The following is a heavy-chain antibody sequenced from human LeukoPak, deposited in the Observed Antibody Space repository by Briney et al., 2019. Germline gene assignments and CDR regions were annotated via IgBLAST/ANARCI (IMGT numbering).Heavy chain of an antibody. V-gene: IGHV1-2*02. CDR1: GYTFTGYY. CDR2: INPNSGGT. J-gene: IGHJ5*02. CDR3: ARSHRITISQIDP. D-gene: IGHD3-9*01. Sequence: ASVKVSCKASGYTFTGYYMHWVRQAPGQGLEWMGWINPNSGGTNYAQKFQGRVTMTRNTSISTAYVELSRLRSDDTAVYYCARSHRITISQIDPWGQGTLVTVSS.